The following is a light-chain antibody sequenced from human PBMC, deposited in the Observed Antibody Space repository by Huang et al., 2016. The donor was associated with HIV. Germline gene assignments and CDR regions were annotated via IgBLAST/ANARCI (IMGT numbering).Light chain of an antibody. V-gene: IGKV3-20*01. J-gene: IGKJ2*01. CDR3: HQYGTSPYT. CDR2: AAS. CDR1: QSLSHSF. Sequence: EVLLTQSPGTLSSSPGERVTVSCRASQSLSHSFVAWYQQRSGQAPRLLIDAASTRASGIPDRFSGSGSGTDFTLTINRLEPSDFALYYCHQYGTSPYTFGQGTNLDVK.